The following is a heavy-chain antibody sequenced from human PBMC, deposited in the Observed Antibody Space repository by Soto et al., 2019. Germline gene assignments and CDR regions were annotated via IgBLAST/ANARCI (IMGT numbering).Heavy chain of an antibody. V-gene: IGHV3-7*01. Sequence: GGSQRLSCAASGFTFSSYWMSWVRQAPGKGLEWVANIKQDGSEKYYVDSVKGRFTISRDNAKNSLYLQMNSLRAEDTAVYYCARDYYRFNSGYGFSMDVWGQGTTVTVSS. CDR2: IKQDGSEK. CDR1: GFTFSSYW. J-gene: IGHJ6*02. CDR3: ARDYYRFNSGYGFSMDV. D-gene: IGHD5-12*01.